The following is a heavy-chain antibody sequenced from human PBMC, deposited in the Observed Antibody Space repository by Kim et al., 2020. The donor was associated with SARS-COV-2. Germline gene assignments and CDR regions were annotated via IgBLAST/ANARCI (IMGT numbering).Heavy chain of an antibody. J-gene: IGHJ4*02. CDR2: INHSGST. Sequence: SETLSLTCAVYGGSFSGYYWSWIRQPPGKGLEWIGEINHSGSTNYNPSLKSRVTISVDTSKNQFSLKLSSVTAADTAVYYCARGPTVEYSSGWYAGGGDFDYWGQGTLVTVSS. CDR3: ARGPTVEYSSGWYAGGGDFDY. CDR1: GGSFSGYY. D-gene: IGHD6-19*01. V-gene: IGHV4-34*01.